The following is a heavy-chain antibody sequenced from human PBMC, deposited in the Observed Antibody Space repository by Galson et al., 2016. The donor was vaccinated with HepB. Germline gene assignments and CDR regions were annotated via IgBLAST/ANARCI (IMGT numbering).Heavy chain of an antibody. D-gene: IGHD6-13*01. J-gene: IGHJ3*02. CDR1: GFTVSRNY. Sequence: SLRLSCAASGFTVSRNYMSWVRQAPGKGLECVSVIYSSDTSYYADSVKGRFTISRHNSRNTLYLQMNSLRAEDTALYYCARGAGYSSSWYAAGRAFDIWGQGTVDTVSS. CDR3: ARGAGYSSSWYAAGRAFDI. CDR2: IYSSDTS. V-gene: IGHV3-53*04.